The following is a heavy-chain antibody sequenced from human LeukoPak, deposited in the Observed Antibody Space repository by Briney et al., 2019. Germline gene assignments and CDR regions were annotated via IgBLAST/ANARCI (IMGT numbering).Heavy chain of an antibody. Sequence: SETLSLTCAVYGGSFSGYYWSWIRQPPGKGLEWIGEINHSGSTNYNPSLKSRVTISVDTSKNQFSLKLSSVTAADTAVYYCARVLVVVVAATQNTNWFDPWGQGTLVTVSS. V-gene: IGHV4-34*01. CDR3: ARVLVVVVAATQNTNWFDP. D-gene: IGHD2-15*01. CDR2: INHSGST. CDR1: GGSFSGYY. J-gene: IGHJ5*02.